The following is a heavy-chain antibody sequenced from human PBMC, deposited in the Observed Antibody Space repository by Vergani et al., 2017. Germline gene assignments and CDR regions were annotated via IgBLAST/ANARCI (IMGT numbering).Heavy chain of an antibody. CDR1: GGSISSYY. D-gene: IGHD3-16*01. CDR3: ARGDYYYGMDV. V-gene: IGHV4-59*01. Sequence: QVQLQESGPGLVKPSETLSLTCTVSGGSISSYYWSWIRQPPGKGLEWIGYIYYSGSTNYNPSLKSRATISVDTSKNQFSLKLSSVTAADTAVYYCARGDYYYGMDVWGQGTTVTVSS. J-gene: IGHJ6*02. CDR2: IYYSGST.